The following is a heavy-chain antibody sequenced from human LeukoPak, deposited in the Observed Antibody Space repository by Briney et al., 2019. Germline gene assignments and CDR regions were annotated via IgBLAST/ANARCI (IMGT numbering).Heavy chain of an antibody. CDR3: AREGGSSPGYFDY. D-gene: IGHD6-6*01. CDR1: GYSISSGYY. J-gene: IGHJ4*02. V-gene: IGHV4-38-2*02. Sequence: SETLSLTCTVSGYSISSGYYWGWIRQPPGKGLEWIGSIYYSGSTYYNPSLKSRVTISVDTSKNQFSLKLSSVTAADTAVYYCAREGGSSPGYFDYWGQGTLVTVSS. CDR2: IYYSGST.